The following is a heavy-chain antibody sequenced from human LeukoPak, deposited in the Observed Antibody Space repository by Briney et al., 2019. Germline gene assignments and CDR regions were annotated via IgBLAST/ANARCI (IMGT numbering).Heavy chain of an antibody. D-gene: IGHD3-10*01. J-gene: IGHJ5*02. CDR3: ARHFALYYYGSESRNWFDP. Sequence: PSETLSLTCAVYGGSFSGYYWGWIRQPPGKGLEWIGEINHSGSTNYNPSLKSRVTISVDTSKNQFSLELSSVTAADTAVYYCARHFALYYYGSESRNWFDPWGQETLVTVSS. CDR1: GGSFSGYY. CDR2: INHSGST. V-gene: IGHV4-34*01.